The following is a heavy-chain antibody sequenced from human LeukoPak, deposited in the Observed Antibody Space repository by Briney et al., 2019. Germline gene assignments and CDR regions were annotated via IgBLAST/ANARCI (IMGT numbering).Heavy chain of an antibody. J-gene: IGHJ4*02. Sequence: PGGSLRLSCAASGFTFSSYWMSWVRQAPGKGLEWVANIKQDGSEKYYVDSVKGRFTISRDNAKNSLYLQMNSLRAEDTAVYYCAGGRQDYVWELRFNYWGQGTLVTVSS. D-gene: IGHD3-16*01. CDR2: IKQDGSEK. CDR3: AGGRQDYVWELRFNY. V-gene: IGHV3-7*01. CDR1: GFTFSSYW.